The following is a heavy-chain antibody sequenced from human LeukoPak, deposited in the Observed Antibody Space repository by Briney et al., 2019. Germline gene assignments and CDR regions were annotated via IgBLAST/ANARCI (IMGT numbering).Heavy chain of an antibody. CDR1: GFTFSPYS. CDR2: ISSGSSHI. Sequence: GGSLRLSCAASGFTFSPYSMYWVRQPPGKGLEWVSSISSGSSHIYYPDSVKGRFTISRDNAKNSLYLQMNSLGAEDTAVYYCAREQPLDVWGKGATVTVSS. J-gene: IGHJ6*04. D-gene: IGHD6-13*01. CDR3: AREQPLDV. V-gene: IGHV3-21*01.